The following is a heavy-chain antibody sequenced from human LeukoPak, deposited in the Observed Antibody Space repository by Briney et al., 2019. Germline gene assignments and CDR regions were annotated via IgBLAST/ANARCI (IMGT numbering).Heavy chain of an antibody. J-gene: IGHJ5*02. D-gene: IGHD6-19*01. CDR2: INHSGST. V-gene: IGHV4-34*01. Sequence: PSETLSLTCAVYGGSFSGYYWSWIRQPPGKGLEWIGEINHSGSTNYNPSLKSRVTISVDTSKNQFSLKLSSVTAADTAVYYCARRAVAPKAVAGRAGGHDWFDPWGQGTLVTVSS. CDR3: ARRAVAPKAVAGRAGGHDWFDP. CDR1: GGSFSGYY.